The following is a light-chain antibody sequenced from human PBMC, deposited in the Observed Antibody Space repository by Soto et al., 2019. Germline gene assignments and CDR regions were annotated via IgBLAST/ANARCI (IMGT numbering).Light chain of an antibody. CDR2: GNT. CDR1: YSNIGAGYD. CDR3: QSYDSGLSVSGV. V-gene: IGLV1-40*01. Sequence: QSVLTQPPSVSGAPGQRVTISCTGSYSNIGAGYDVHWYQQLPGTAPKLLIYGNTNRPSGVPDRFSGSKSGTSASLAITGLQAEDEADYDCQSYDSGLSVSGVFGTGTKLTVL. J-gene: IGLJ1*01.